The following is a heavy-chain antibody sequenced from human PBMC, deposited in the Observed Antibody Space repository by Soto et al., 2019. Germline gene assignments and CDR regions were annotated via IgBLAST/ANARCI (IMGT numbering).Heavy chain of an antibody. J-gene: IGHJ4*02. Sequence: QVQLVQSGAEVKKPGSSVKVSCKASGGTFSSYAISWVRQAPGQGLEWMGGIIPIFGTADYAQKFQGRVTITADESTSTGNMELSSLRSEDTAVYYCASHYDSSGYYNRGLDYWVQGTLVTVSS. CDR1: GGTFSSYA. CDR3: ASHYDSSGYYNRGLDY. D-gene: IGHD3-22*01. V-gene: IGHV1-69*12. CDR2: IIPIFGTA.